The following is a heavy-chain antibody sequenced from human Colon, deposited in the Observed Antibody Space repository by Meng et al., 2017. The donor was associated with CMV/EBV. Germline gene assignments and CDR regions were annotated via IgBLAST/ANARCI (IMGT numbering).Heavy chain of an antibody. D-gene: IGHD2-2*01. CDR2: VSHDGDKT. V-gene: IGHV3-30*03. Sequence: GGSLRLSCAASGFTISSNNMSWVRQAPGKGLEWVATVSHDGDKTYYADSVRGRFAILRDSPKNTVDLQLNSLTTDDTGVYYCAAEYQFLNAPYYEYWGQGALVTVSS. J-gene: IGHJ4*02. CDR3: AAEYQFLNAPYYEY. CDR1: GFTISSNN.